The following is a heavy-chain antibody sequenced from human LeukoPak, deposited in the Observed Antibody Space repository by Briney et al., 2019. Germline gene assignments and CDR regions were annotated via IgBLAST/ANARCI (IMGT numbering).Heavy chain of an antibody. V-gene: IGHV1-69*05. J-gene: IGHJ4*02. D-gene: IGHD3-22*01. CDR1: GGTFSSYA. Sequence: SVKFSCKASGGTFSSYAISWVRQAPGQGLEWMGRIIPIFGTANYAQKFQGRVTITTDESTSTAYMELSSLRSEDTAVYYCARDYYDSSGYYYAHDYWGQGTLVTVSS. CDR2: IIPIFGTA. CDR3: ARDYYDSSGYYYAHDY.